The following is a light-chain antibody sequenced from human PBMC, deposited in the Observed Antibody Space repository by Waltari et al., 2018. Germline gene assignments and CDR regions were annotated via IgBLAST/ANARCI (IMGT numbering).Light chain of an antibody. J-gene: IGLJ2*01. CDR1: SGHSDYS. V-gene: IGLV4-69*01. CDR2: LDSDGSH. CDR3: QTWGTGFVV. Sequence: QLALTQSPSASASLGASVKLTCNLSSGHSDYSIAWHQQQPEKGPRYLMKLDSDGSHTMGDGIPHRFSGSSSGAERYLTISSLQYEDEADYYCQTWGTGFVVFGGGTKLTVL.